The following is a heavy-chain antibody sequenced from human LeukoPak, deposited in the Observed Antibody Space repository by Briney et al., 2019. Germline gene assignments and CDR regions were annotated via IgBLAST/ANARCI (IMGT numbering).Heavy chain of an antibody. CDR1: GFSVSNNY. V-gene: IGHV3-53*01. D-gene: IGHD3-22*01. CDR3: GRAGVYSASSGYGPDR. J-gene: IGHJ5*02. CDR2: IHSGGET. Sequence: QPGGSLRLSCAASGFSVSNNYMTWVRQAPGKGLEWVSVIHSGGETYYTDSVKGRFTISRDNSKNTLCLQMNSLRAEDTAVYYCGRAGVYSASSGYGPDRWGQGTLVTVSS.